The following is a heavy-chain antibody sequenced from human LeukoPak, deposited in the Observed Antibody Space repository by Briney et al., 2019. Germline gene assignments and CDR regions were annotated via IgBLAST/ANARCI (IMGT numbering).Heavy chain of an antibody. CDR3: ARHLDSSSGYVDY. CDR2: INHSGST. D-gene: IGHD6-6*01. V-gene: IGHV4-34*01. CDR1: GGSFSGYY. J-gene: IGHJ4*02. Sequence: PSETLSLTCAVYGGSFSGYYWSWIRQPPGKGLEWIGEINHSGSTNYNPSLKSRVTMSVDTSKNQFSLKLSSVTAADTAVYYCARHLDSSSGYVDYWGQGTLVTVSS.